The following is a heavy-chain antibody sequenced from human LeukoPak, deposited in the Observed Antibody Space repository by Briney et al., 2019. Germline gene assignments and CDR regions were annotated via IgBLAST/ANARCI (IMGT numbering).Heavy chain of an antibody. CDR1: GGSISSGSYY. V-gene: IGHV4-61*02. CDR2: IYTSGST. J-gene: IGHJ3*02. Sequence: PSETLSLTCTVSGGSISSGSYYWSWIRQPAGKGLEWIGRIYTSGSTNYNPSLQSRVTISVDTSKNQFSLKLSSVTAADTAVYYCARGRITMIVVSAFDIWGQGTMVTVSS. D-gene: IGHD3-22*01. CDR3: ARGRITMIVVSAFDI.